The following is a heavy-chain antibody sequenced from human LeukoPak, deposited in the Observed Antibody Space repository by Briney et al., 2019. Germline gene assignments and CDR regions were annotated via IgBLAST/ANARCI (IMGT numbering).Heavy chain of an antibody. V-gene: IGHV3-23*01. Sequence: GGSLRLSCAASGFTFSSYEMNWVRQAPGKGLEWVSSISDSGDNTHYADSVKGRFTISRDNSKNTLYLQMNSLRAEDTAVYYCARSIVAVTFYYGLGVWGQGTTDTVSS. J-gene: IGHJ6*02. CDR2: ISDSGDNT. D-gene: IGHD1-26*01. CDR3: ARSIVAVTFYYGLGV. CDR1: GFTFSSYE.